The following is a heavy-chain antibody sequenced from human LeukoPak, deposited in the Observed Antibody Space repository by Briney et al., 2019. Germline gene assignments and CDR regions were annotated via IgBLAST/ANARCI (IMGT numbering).Heavy chain of an antibody. V-gene: IGHV1-58*02. CDR1: GFTFASSI. D-gene: IGHD3-3*01. CDR2: IVVGSGET. CDR3: AADDFSTTGPIDS. Sequence: GTPVKVSCKASGFTFASSIIQRVRQARGQRLEWIGWIVVGSGETSYAQRNQERVTITRDATEGTAYMERSSMRSEDTAVYFRAADDFSTTGPIDSWGQGTLVSVSS. J-gene: IGHJ4*02.